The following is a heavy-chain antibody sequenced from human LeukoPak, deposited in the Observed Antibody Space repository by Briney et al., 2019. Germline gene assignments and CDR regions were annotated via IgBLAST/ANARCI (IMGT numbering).Heavy chain of an antibody. V-gene: IGHV4-34*01. J-gene: IGHJ4*02. D-gene: IGHD3-22*01. Sequence: AAETLSLTCAASGDSFIGYFWTWIRQPPGKGLEWIGDINHSGRTNYNPSLQKRVSISVDTSNNQFFLNLTSVTAADAAVYYCARTGGFFDSSGFYHQNPYFLQFWGPGVLVTVSS. CDR3: ARTGGFFDSSGFYHQNPYFLQF. CDR2: INHSGRT. CDR1: GDSFIGYF.